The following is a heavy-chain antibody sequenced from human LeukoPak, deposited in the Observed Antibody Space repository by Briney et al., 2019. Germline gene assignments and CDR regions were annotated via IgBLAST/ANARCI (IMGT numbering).Heavy chain of an antibody. D-gene: IGHD2-15*01. CDR1: GFTFSSYE. V-gene: IGHV3-48*03. Sequence: GGSLRLSCAASGFTFSSYEMNWVRQAPGKGLEWVSYISSSGSTIYYADSVKGRFTISRDNAKNSLFLQMNSLRAEDAAVYYCARRYCSDDSCFIFSDYWGQGTLVTVSS. J-gene: IGHJ4*02. CDR2: ISSSGSTI. CDR3: ARRYCSDDSCFIFSDY.